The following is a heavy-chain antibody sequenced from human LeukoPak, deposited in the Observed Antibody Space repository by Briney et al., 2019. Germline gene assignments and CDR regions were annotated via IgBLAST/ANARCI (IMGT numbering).Heavy chain of an antibody. CDR3: ARELKEFCSSTSCYAIYYYYMDV. V-gene: IGHV4-61*02. J-gene: IGHJ6*03. D-gene: IGHD2-2*01. Sequence: SETLSLICTVSGGSISSGSYYWSRIRQPAGKGLEWIGRIYTSGSTNYNPSLKGRVTIPVDTSKNKFSLKLSSVTAADTGVYYCARELKEFCSSTSCYAIYYYYMDVWGKGTTVTVSS. CDR2: IYTSGST. CDR1: GGSISSGSYY.